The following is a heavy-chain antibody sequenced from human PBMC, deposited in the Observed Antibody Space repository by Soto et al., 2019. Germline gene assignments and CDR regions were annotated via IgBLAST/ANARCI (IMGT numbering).Heavy chain of an antibody. J-gene: IGHJ4*02. CDR3: ARDHGGAAATTYYFDY. CDR1: GYTFTGYY. Sequence: ASVKVSCKASGYTFTGYYMHWVRQAPGQGLEWMGWINPNSGGTNYAQKFPGWVTMTRDTSISTAYMELSRLRSDDTAVYYCARDHGGAAATTYYFDYWGQGTLVTVSS. D-gene: IGHD2-15*01. CDR2: INPNSGGT. V-gene: IGHV1-2*04.